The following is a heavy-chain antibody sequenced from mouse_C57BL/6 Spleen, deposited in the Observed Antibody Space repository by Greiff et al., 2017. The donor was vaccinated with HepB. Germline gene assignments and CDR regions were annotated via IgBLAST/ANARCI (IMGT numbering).Heavy chain of an antibody. J-gene: IGHJ4*01. CDR3: ARERYSNYNYAMDY. CDR1: GYTFTSYW. Sequence: VKLQQPGAELVKPGASVKLSCKASGYTFTSYWMHWVKQRPGRGLEWIGRIDPNSGGTKYNEKFKSKATLTVDKPSSTAYMQLSSLTSEDSAVYDCARERYSNYNYAMDYWGQGTSVTVSS. D-gene: IGHD2-5*01. V-gene: IGHV1-72*01. CDR2: IDPNSGGT.